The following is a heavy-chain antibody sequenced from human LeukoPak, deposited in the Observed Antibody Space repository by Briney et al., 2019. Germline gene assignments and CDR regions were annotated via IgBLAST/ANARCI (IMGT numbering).Heavy chain of an antibody. CDR1: GGSFSGYY. D-gene: IGHD3-3*01. V-gene: IGHV4-34*01. CDR2: MNHSGST. Sequence: SETLSLTCAVYGGSFSGYYWSWIRQPPGKGLEWMGEMNHSGSTNYNPSLKSRVSISVETSKNQSPLKLSSVTAAHTAVYHCASGDFPSGYWVYWGQGTLVTVSS. CDR3: ASGDFPSGYWVY. J-gene: IGHJ4*02.